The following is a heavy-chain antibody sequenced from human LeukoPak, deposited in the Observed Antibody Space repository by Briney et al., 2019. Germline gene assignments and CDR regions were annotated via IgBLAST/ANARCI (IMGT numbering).Heavy chain of an antibody. J-gene: IGHJ4*02. V-gene: IGHV4-38-2*01. D-gene: IGHD3-10*01. CDR3: ARGEVGEFDY. CDR1: GYSISRGYY. CDR2: ISHSGST. Sequence: SETLSLTCAVSGYSISRGYYWNWLRQFPGKGLEWIGSISHSGSTSYNPSLKRRITMSLETSKNQFSLRLIFVTAADSALYYCARGEVGEFDYWGQGRLVIVSS.